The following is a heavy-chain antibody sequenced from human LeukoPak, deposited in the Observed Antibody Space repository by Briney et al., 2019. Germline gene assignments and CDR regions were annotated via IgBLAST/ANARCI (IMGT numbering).Heavy chain of an antibody. Sequence: GASVKVSCKASGYTFTSYGISWVRQAPGQGLEWMGWISVYNGNTNYAQKLQGRVTMTTDTSTSTAYMELRSLRSDDTAVYYCARGLSDYYDSSGYQGYWGQGTLVTVSS. CDR3: ARGLSDYYDSSGYQGY. V-gene: IGHV1-18*01. J-gene: IGHJ4*02. D-gene: IGHD3-22*01. CDR1: GYTFTSYG. CDR2: ISVYNGNT.